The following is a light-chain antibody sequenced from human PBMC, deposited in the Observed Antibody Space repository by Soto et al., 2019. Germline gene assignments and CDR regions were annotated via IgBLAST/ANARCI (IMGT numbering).Light chain of an antibody. CDR2: KAS. Sequence: DIQMTQFPSTLSASVGERVTITCRASQSISSSLAWYQQKPGKAPDLLIYKASSLQSGVPSRFSGSGSGTEFTLTISSLQPDDFATDYCQQGANYPYTFGQGTKLEI. J-gene: IGKJ2*01. V-gene: IGKV1-5*03. CDR3: QQGANYPYT. CDR1: QSISSS.